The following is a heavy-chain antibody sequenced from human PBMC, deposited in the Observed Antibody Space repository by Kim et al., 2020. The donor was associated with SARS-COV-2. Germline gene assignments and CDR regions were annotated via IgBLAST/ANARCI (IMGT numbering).Heavy chain of an antibody. D-gene: IGHD6-19*01. Sequence: YAQKFQGRVTMTRDTSTSTVYMELSSLRSEDTAVYYCARDLIAVAGPGDYWGQGTLVTVSS. V-gene: IGHV1-46*01. CDR3: ARDLIAVAGPGDY. J-gene: IGHJ4*02.